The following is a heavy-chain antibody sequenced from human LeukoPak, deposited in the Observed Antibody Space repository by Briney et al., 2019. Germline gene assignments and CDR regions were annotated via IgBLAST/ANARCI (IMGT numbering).Heavy chain of an antibody. D-gene: IGHD6-19*01. Sequence: ASVKVSCKASGYTFTIYGISWVRQAPGQGLEWMGVINPSGGSTSYAQKFQGRVTMTRDTSTRTVYMEVNSLRSEDAAVYYCARQGTYSSAIGMGYWGQGTLVTVSS. CDR2: INPSGGST. CDR3: ARQGTYSSAIGMGY. CDR1: GYTFTIYG. J-gene: IGHJ4*02. V-gene: IGHV1-46*01.